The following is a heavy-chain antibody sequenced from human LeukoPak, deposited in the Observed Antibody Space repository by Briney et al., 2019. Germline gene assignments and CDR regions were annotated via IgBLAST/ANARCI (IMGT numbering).Heavy chain of an antibody. CDR2: INPNSGGT. CDR1: GYTFTGYY. D-gene: IGHD4-17*01. V-gene: IGHV1-2*02. J-gene: IGHJ5*02. Sequence: ASVKVSCKASGYTFTGYYMHWVRQAPGQGLEWMGWINPNSGGTNYAQKFQGRVTMTRDTSISTAYMELSRLRSDDTAVYYCARDGATVTTGGWFDPWGQGTLVTVS. CDR3: ARDGATVTTGGWFDP.